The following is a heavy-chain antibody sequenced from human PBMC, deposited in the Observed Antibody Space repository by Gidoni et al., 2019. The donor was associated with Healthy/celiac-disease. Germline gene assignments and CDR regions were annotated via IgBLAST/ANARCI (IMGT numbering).Heavy chain of an antibody. Sequence: QVQLVQSGAEVKKPGSSVKVSCKASGGTFSSYAISWVRQAPGQGLEWMGRIIPILGIANYAQKFQGRVTITADKSTSTAYMELSSLRSEDTAVYYCARDGCSSTSCYSAYYYYGMDVWGQGTTVTVSS. D-gene: IGHD2-2*02. CDR3: ARDGCSSTSCYSAYYYYGMDV. CDR2: IIPILGIA. J-gene: IGHJ6*02. CDR1: GGTFSSYA. V-gene: IGHV1-69*09.